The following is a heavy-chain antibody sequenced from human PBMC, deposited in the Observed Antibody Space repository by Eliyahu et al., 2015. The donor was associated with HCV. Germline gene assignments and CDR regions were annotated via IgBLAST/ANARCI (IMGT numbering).Heavy chain of an antibody. Sequence: EVQLVESGGGWVQPGRSLXLSXVPSGFTFEDDDIHXVRQAPGKGLGWVSSISWNSRIIDYADSVKGRFTISRDNAQNSVFLQMDSLRVEDTALYYCAKQRGDHYFYMDLWGKGTTVTVS. CDR3: AKQRGDHYFYMDL. CDR1: GFTFEDDD. V-gene: IGHV3-9*01. D-gene: IGHD3-10*01. J-gene: IGHJ6*03. CDR2: ISWNSRII.